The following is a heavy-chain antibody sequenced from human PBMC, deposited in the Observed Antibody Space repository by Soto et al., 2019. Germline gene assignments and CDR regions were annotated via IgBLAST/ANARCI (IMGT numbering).Heavy chain of an antibody. CDR2: ISASGGNI. Sequence: GGSLRLSCVASGFIFSDHAMTWVRQAPGKGLQWVATISASGGNIEYADSLKGRFTISRDNSKNSVYLQLSGLTADDTAVHYCAKVAGGLGYFDLWGRGTLVTVSS. CDR3: AKVAGGLGYFDL. J-gene: IGHJ2*01. CDR1: GFIFSDHA. V-gene: IGHV3-23*01. D-gene: IGHD3-16*01.